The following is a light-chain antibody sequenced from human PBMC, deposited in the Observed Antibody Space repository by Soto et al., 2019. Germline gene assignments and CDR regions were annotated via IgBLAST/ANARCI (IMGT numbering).Light chain of an antibody. J-gene: IGLJ3*02. V-gene: IGLV2-23*01. CDR2: EGS. CDR3: CSYAGSSTLV. CDR1: SSDVGSYNL. Sequence: QSVLTQPASVSGSPGQSITISCTGTSSDVGSYNLVSWYQQHPGKAPKLMIYEGSKRPSGVSGRFSGSKSGNTASLTISGLQAEDDADYYCCSYAGSSTLVFGGGTKLTVL.